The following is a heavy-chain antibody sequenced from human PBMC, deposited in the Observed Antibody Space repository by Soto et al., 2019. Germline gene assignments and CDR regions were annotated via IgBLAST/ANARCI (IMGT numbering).Heavy chain of an antibody. J-gene: IGHJ4*02. Sequence: NPSETLSLTCTVSGGSISSYYWSWIRQPAGKGLEWIGRIYTSGSTNYNPSLKSRVTMSVDTSKNQFSLKLSSVTAADTAVYYCAREDFYYYDSSGYYSWGQGTLVTVSS. CDR3: AREDFYYYDSSGYYS. CDR2: IYTSGST. V-gene: IGHV4-4*07. CDR1: GGSISSYY. D-gene: IGHD3-22*01.